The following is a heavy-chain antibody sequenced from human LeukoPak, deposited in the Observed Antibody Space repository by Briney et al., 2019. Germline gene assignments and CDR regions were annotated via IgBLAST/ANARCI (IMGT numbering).Heavy chain of an antibody. Sequence: GGSLRLSCAASGFTFSSYAMHWVRQPPGKGLEWVSGISRSGGSTYYADSVKGRFTISRDNSKNTLYLQMNSLRAEDTAVYYCAKSRGSSTSAYAMDVWGQGTTVTVSS. V-gene: IGHV3-23*01. CDR2: ISRSGGST. J-gene: IGHJ6*02. D-gene: IGHD2-2*01. CDR1: GFTFSSYA. CDR3: AKSRGSSTSAYAMDV.